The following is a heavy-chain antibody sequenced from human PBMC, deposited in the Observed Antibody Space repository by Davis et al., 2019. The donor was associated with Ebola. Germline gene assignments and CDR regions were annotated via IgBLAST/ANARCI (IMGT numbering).Heavy chain of an antibody. CDR1: GYSFTSCD. Sequence: AASVKVSCKASGYSFTSCDINWVRQATGQGLEWMGWMNPNSGNTGYAQKFQGRVTMTRNTSISTVYMELSSLRSEDTAVYYCAKGGYFDSLEIDSWGQGTLVTVSS. CDR3: AKGGYFDSLEIDS. J-gene: IGHJ4*02. CDR2: MNPNSGNT. D-gene: IGHD3-9*01. V-gene: IGHV1-8*01.